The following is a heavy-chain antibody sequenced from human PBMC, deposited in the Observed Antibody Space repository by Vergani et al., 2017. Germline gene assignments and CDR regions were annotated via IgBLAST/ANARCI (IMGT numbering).Heavy chain of an antibody. Sequence: QLQLQESGPGLVKPSETLSLTCTVSGGSISSSSYYWGWIRQPPGKGLEWIGSIYYRGSTYYNPSLKSRVTISVDTSKNQFSLKLSSVTAAATAVYYCAAEGTTVVTPVDYWGQGTLVTVSS. D-gene: IGHD4-23*01. CDR1: GGSISSSSYY. V-gene: IGHV4-39*07. J-gene: IGHJ4*02. CDR2: IYYRGST. CDR3: AAEGTTVVTPVDY.